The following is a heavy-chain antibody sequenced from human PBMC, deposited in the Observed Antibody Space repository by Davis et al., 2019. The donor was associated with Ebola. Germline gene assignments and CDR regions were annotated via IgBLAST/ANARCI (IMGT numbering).Heavy chain of an antibody. V-gene: IGHV1-2*04. J-gene: IGHJ4*02. D-gene: IGHD4-17*01. CDR1: GYTFTGYY. Sequence: ASVKVSCKASGYTFTGYYMHWVRQAPGQGLEWMGWINPNSGGTNSAQKFQGWVTMTRDTSISTAYMELKRVKSDDTAVYYCAKDTNADSTGGDYWGQGTLVTVSS. CDR2: INPNSGGT. CDR3: AKDTNADSTGGDY.